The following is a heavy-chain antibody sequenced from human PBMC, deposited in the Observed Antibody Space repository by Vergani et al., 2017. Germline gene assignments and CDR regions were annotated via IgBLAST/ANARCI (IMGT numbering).Heavy chain of an antibody. CDR3: ARRSYYYGSGSYSDSPYYFDY. J-gene: IGHJ4*02. CDR2: IKQDGSEK. D-gene: IGHD3-10*01. V-gene: IGHV3-7*01. Sequence: EVQLVESGGGLVQPGGSLRLSCAASGFTFSSYWMSWVRQAPGKGLEWVANIKQDGSEKYYVDSVKGRFTISRDNAKNSLYLQMNSLRAEDTAVYYCARRSYYYGSGSYSDSPYYFDYWGQGTLVTVSS. CDR1: GFTFSSYW.